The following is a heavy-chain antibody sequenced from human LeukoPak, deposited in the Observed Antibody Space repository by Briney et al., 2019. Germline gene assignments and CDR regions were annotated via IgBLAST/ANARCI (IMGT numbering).Heavy chain of an antibody. Sequence: GGSLRLSCAASGIPLSSYAMSWVRQAPGRGLERVSAIRGSGGSTYYADSVKGRFTISRDNAKNTLYLQMNSLRAEDTAAYYCARGGGGGSLDYWGQGTLVTVSS. CDR3: ARGGGGGSLDY. D-gene: IGHD3-16*01. CDR2: IRGSGGST. J-gene: IGHJ4*02. V-gene: IGHV3-23*01. CDR1: GIPLSSYA.